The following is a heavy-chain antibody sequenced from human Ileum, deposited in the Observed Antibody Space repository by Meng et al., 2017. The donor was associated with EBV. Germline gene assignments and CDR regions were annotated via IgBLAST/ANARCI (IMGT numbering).Heavy chain of an antibody. CDR1: GDSIRNSDYY. V-gene: IGHV4-39*07. J-gene: IGHJ4*02. Sequence: QLQLQDPGPGPVNHSETLSLTCTVSGDSIRNSDYYWDWIRQSPGKGLEWIASIYRSGSTYYDPSLKSRVTISLDTSKNQFSLKLSSVTAADTAVYYCARDPAYPRGLFDSWGQGTLVTVSS. CDR3: ARDPAYPRGLFDS. D-gene: IGHD3-10*01. CDR2: IYRSGST.